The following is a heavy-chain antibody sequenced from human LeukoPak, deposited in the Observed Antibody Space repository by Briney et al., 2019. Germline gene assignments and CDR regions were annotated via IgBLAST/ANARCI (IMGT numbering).Heavy chain of an antibody. D-gene: IGHD3-10*01. CDR1: GGTFTHYA. V-gene: IGHV1-69*06. J-gene: IGHJ3*01. CDR3: AREGEYYSASGTVVDAYDV. Sequence: SVKLSCKASGGTFTHYAISWLRQAPCPGLEWMGGIAPISGTPIYAHRFQGRLTITADTSTSTAYMDLSSLRSEDTAMYYCAREGEYYSASGTVVDAYDVWGQGTMVTVSS. CDR2: IAPISGTP.